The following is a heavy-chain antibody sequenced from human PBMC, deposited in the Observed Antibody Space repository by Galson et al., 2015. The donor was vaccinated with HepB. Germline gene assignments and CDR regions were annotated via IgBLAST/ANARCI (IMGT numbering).Heavy chain of an antibody. J-gene: IGHJ3*02. V-gene: IGHV3-9*01. CDR3: AKRQVYCSGGSCYSAAFDI. CDR2: ISWNSGSI. CDR1: GFTFDDYA. Sequence: SLRLSCAASGFTFDDYAMHWVRQAPGKGLEWVSGISWNSGSIGYADSVKGRFTISRDNAKNSLYLQMNSLRAEDTALYYCAKRQVYCSGGSCYSAAFDIWGQGTMVTVSS. D-gene: IGHD2-15*01.